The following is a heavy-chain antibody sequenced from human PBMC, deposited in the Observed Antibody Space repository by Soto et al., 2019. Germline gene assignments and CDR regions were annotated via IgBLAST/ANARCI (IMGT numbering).Heavy chain of an antibody. CDR3: ARWGGDYGDFRTDALDI. D-gene: IGHD4-17*01. J-gene: IGHJ3*02. V-gene: IGHV4-59*08. Sequence: QVQLQESGPGLVKPSETLSLTCTVSGDSISSYYWSWIRQPPGKGLEWIGYIYYSGSTNYNPSLKSRVTISVDTSKNQFSLKLSSVTAADTAVYYCARWGGDYGDFRTDALDIWGQGTMVTVSS. CDR2: IYYSGST. CDR1: GDSISSYY.